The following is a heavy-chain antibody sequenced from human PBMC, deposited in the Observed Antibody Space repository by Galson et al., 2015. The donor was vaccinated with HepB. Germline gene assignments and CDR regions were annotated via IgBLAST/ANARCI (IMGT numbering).Heavy chain of an antibody. CDR2: ITSTSSTI. V-gene: IGHV3-48*02. D-gene: IGHD2-2*02. Sequence: SLRLSCAASGFTFSNYGMKWVRQALGKGLEWVSYITSTSSTIYYADSVKGRFTMSRDNAKNSLYLQMDSLRDEDTAVYYCARDQLGYCSAKTCYNSHAFDIWGRGTMVTVSS. CDR3: ARDQLGYCSAKTCYNSHAFDI. J-gene: IGHJ3*02. CDR1: GFTFSNYG.